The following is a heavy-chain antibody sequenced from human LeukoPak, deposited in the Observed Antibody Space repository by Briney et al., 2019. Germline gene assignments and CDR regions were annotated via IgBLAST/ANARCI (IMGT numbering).Heavy chain of an antibody. J-gene: IGHJ5*02. D-gene: IGHD6-6*01. Sequence: SETLSLTCTVSGYSISSGYYWGWIRQPPGKGLVWIGSIYHSGSTYYNPSLKSRVTISVDTSKNQFSLKLSSVTAADTAVYYCARVAYSSSGNWFDPWGQGTLVTVSS. CDR3: ARVAYSSSGNWFDP. CDR2: IYHSGST. V-gene: IGHV4-38-2*02. CDR1: GYSISSGYY.